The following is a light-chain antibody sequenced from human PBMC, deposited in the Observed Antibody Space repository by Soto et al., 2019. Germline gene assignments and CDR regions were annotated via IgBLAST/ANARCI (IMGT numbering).Light chain of an antibody. V-gene: IGKV1-39*01. J-gene: IGKJ2*01. CDR2: DES. CDR3: QQSYRTHYT. CDR1: QDIDIY. Sequence: TQMTQSPSSLSASVGDRGTITCRASQDIDIYLSWYQQKPGKVPKLLIYDESTLQSGVPSRFSGSGSGTDFTLTINNLQPEDFATYYCQQSYRTHYTFGQGTKVDIK.